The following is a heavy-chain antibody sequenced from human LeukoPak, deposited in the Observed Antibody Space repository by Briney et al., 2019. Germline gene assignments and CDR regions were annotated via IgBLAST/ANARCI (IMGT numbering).Heavy chain of an antibody. V-gene: IGHV3-23*01. CDR2: ISGGGGST. Sequence: GGSLRLSCAASGFTFSSYAMSWFRQAPGKGLEWVSAISGGGGSTYYADSVKGRFTISRDNSKNTLYLQMNSLRAEDTAVYYCAKSPTAFYFDYWGQGTLVTVSS. CDR1: GFTFSSYA. CDR3: AKSPTAFYFDY. J-gene: IGHJ4*02.